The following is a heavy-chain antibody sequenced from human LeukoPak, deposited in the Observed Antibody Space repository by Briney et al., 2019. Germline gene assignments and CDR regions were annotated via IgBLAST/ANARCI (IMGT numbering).Heavy chain of an antibody. V-gene: IGHV1-69*01. J-gene: IGHJ5*02. CDR3: ASQYSSSWYGGYWFDP. CDR1: GGTFSSYA. Sequence: SVKVPCKASGGTFSSYAISWVRQAPGQGLEWMGGIIPIFGTANYAQRFQGRVTITADESTSTAYMELSSLRSEDTAVYYCASQYSSSWYGGYWFDPWSQGTLVTVSS. CDR2: IIPIFGTA. D-gene: IGHD6-13*01.